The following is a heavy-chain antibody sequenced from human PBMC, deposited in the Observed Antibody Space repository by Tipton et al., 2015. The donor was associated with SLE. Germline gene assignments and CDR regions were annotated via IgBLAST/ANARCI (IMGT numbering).Heavy chain of an antibody. Sequence: TLSLTCTFSGGAISDYYWNWIRQPPGKGLEWIGNIYYSESTSYNPSLKSRVTISIDTTKNHFSLKLSSVTAADTAMYYCASERNGDWAAFDYWGQGILVTVSS. CDR1: GGAISDYY. J-gene: IGHJ4*02. CDR3: ASERNGDWAAFDY. V-gene: IGHV4-59*01. D-gene: IGHD2-21*01. CDR2: IYYSEST.